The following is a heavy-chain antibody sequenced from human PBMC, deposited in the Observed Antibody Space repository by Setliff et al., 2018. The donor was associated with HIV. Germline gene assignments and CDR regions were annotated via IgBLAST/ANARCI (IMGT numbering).Heavy chain of an antibody. D-gene: IGHD2-21*01. CDR1: GIPFSTAW. CDR2: TKDKANGAAI. Sequence: GGSLRLSCVVSGIPFSTAWMTWVRQAPGKGLEWVGRTKDKANGAAIDYGAPVKGRFTISRDDSKDTLFLEMRNLKAEDTGVYYCAADFLFLWFGFWGQGTKVTVSS. CDR3: AADFLFLWFGF. V-gene: IGHV3-15*01. J-gene: IGHJ3*01.